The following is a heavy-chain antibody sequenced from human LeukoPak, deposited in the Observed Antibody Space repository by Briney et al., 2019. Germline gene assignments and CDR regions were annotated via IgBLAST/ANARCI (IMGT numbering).Heavy chain of an antibody. V-gene: IGHV3-53*01. J-gene: IGHJ4*02. CDR2: IYSGGTT. Sequence: PGGSLRLSCAASGFSVNNKYMSWVRQAPGKGLEWVSIIYSGGTTFYADSVKGRFTISRDNSKNTLYLQMNSLRAEDTAVYYCAKDTSARRGSLNGWGQGTLVTVSS. CDR1: GFSVNNKY. CDR3: AKDTSARRGSLNG. D-gene: IGHD3-16*02.